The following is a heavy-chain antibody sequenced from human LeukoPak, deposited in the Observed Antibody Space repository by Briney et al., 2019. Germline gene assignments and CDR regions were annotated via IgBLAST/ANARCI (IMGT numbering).Heavy chain of an antibody. V-gene: IGHV3-30*03. Sequence: GGSLRLSCAASGFTFSNYGMHWVRQAPGKGLEWMAIISYDGSDEYYADSVKGRFTISRDNSKNTLYLQMNSLRAEDTAVYYCARINYYDGSGFYRDYWGQGTLVTVSS. CDR2: ISYDGSDE. CDR3: ARINYYDGSGFYRDY. D-gene: IGHD3-22*01. CDR1: GFTFSNYG. J-gene: IGHJ4*02.